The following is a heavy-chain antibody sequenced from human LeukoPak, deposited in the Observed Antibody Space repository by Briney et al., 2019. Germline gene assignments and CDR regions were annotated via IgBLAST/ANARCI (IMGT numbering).Heavy chain of an antibody. CDR3: ARTYNIRYFDT. V-gene: IGHV3-30-3*01. CDR2: ISYDGSNE. J-gene: IGHJ4*02. Sequence: QSGGSLRLSCAASGFTFSRYAMHWVRQAPGKGLEWVAVISYDGSNEYYADSVKGRFTISRDSSENTLYLQMNSLRAEDTAVYYCARTYNIRYFDTWGQGTLVTVSS. CDR1: GFTFSRYA. D-gene: IGHD3-9*01.